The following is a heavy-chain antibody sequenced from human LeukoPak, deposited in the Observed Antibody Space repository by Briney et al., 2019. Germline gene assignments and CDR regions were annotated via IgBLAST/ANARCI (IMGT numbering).Heavy chain of an antibody. Sequence: SETLSLTCAVYGGSFSGYYWSWIRQPPGKGLEWIGEINHSGSTNYNPSLKSRVTISVDTSKNQFSLKLSSVTAADTAVYYCARGQPGPQGEYYYYGMDVWGKGITVTVSS. J-gene: IGHJ6*04. CDR3: ARGQPGPQGEYYYYGMDV. CDR1: GGSFSGYY. V-gene: IGHV4-34*01. D-gene: IGHD3-10*01. CDR2: INHSGST.